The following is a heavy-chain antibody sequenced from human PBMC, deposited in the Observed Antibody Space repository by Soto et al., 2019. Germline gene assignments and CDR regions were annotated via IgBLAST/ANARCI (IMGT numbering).Heavy chain of an antibody. Sequence: AGPTLVNPTQTLTLTCTFSGFSLSTSGMCVSWVRQPPGKTLDWLAVIDWDDEKFYSTSLKTRPTISKDTSKNQVVLTMTNMDPVDTATYYCARTRAAAGSFFFDYWGQGTLVTVSS. D-gene: IGHD6-13*01. CDR3: ARTRAAAGSFFFDY. J-gene: IGHJ4*02. V-gene: IGHV2-70*20. CDR1: GFSLSTSGMC. CDR2: IDWDDEK.